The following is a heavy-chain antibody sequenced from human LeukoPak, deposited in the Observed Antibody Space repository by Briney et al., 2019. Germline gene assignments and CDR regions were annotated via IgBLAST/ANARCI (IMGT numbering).Heavy chain of an antibody. CDR2: ISGSGGST. CDR3: AKGRRYFDY. Sequence: GGSLRLSCAASGFTFSSYSMNWVRQAPGKGLEWVSAISGSGGSTYYADSVKGRFTISRDNSKNTLYLQMNCLRAEDTAVYYCAKGRRYFDYWGQGTLVTVSS. J-gene: IGHJ4*02. V-gene: IGHV3-23*01. CDR1: GFTFSSYS.